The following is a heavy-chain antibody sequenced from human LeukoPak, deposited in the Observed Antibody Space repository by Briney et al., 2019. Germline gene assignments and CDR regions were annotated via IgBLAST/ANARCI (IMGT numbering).Heavy chain of an antibody. CDR1: GGSISGYY. D-gene: IGHD6-19*01. V-gene: IGHV4-4*07. J-gene: IGHJ4*02. Sequence: PSETLSLTCTVSGGSISGYYWNWVRQPADRGLEWIGRLYSSGDTYYNPSIKSRLTMSVDTSKNQFSLKLRSVTAADTAVYYCARGSSGSTKRYYFDSWGQGALVTVPS. CDR2: LYSSGDT. CDR3: ARGSSGSTKRYYFDS.